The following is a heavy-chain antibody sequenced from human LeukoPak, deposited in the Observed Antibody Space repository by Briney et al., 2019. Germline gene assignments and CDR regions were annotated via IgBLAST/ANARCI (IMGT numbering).Heavy chain of an antibody. Sequence: SETLSLTCAVYGGSFSGYHWSWIRQPPGKGLEWIGEINHSGSTNYNPSLKSRVTISVDTSKNQFSLKLSSVTAADTAVYYCARGNYDYFDCWGQGTLVTVSS. CDR1: GGSFSGYH. CDR2: INHSGST. V-gene: IGHV4-34*01. CDR3: ARGNYDYFDC. J-gene: IGHJ4*02. D-gene: IGHD1-7*01.